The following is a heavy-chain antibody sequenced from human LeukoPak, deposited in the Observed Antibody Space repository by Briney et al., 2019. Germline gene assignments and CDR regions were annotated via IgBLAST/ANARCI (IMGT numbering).Heavy chain of an antibody. D-gene: IGHD1-26*01. Sequence: SETLSLTCTVSGGLISSSNYYWGWIRQPPGKGLEWIGSIYYSGSTYYNPSLKSRVTISVDTSKNQFSLKLSSVTAADTAVYYCASIVGATHLAFDYWGQGTLVTVSS. J-gene: IGHJ4*02. CDR2: IYYSGST. V-gene: IGHV4-39*01. CDR1: GGLISSSNYY. CDR3: ASIVGATHLAFDY.